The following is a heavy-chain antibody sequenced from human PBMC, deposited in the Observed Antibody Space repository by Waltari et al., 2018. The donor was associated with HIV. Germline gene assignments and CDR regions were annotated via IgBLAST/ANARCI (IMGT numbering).Heavy chain of an antibody. CDR3: ARRQQLTD. J-gene: IGHJ4*02. Sequence: EVRLVESGGGLVQPGGALRTSCAVSGFTFRRSWMTWVRQAPGKGLEWVANIKEDGSEIHYVDSVKGRFTISRDNAKNSLYLQMNSLRAEDTAVYYCARRQQLTDWGQGTLVTVSS. D-gene: IGHD6-13*01. CDR1: GFTFRRSW. CDR2: IKEDGSEI. V-gene: IGHV3-7*01.